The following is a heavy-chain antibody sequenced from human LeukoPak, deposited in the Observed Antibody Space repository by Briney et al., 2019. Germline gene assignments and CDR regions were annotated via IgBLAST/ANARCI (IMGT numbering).Heavy chain of an antibody. D-gene: IGHD3-10*01. V-gene: IGHV1-69*13. Sequence: SVKVSCKASGGTFSSYAISWVRQAPGQGLEWMGGIIPIFGTANYAQKFQGRVTITADESTSTAYMELSSLRSEDTAVYYCARGWGNYYGSGGYFDYWGQGTLVTVSS. CDR3: ARGWGNYYGSGGYFDY. CDR1: GGTFSSYA. CDR2: IIPIFGTA. J-gene: IGHJ4*02.